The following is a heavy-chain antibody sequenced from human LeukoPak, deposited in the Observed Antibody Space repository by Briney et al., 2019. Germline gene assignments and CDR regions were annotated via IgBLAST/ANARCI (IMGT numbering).Heavy chain of an antibody. Sequence: GGSLRLSCAASGFTFSSYEMNWVRQAPGKGLEWVSYISSSGSTIYYADSVKGRFTISRDNSKNTLYLQMNSLRAEDTAVYYCARILDSAWGELGYWGQGTLVTVSS. CDR3: ARILDSAWGELGY. CDR1: GFTFSSYE. CDR2: ISSSGSTI. J-gene: IGHJ4*02. D-gene: IGHD6-19*01. V-gene: IGHV3-48*03.